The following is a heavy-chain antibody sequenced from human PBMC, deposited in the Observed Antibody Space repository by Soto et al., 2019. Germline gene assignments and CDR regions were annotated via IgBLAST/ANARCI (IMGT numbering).Heavy chain of an antibody. D-gene: IGHD1-26*01. Sequence: PGGSLRLSCAASGFTFSSYSMNWVRQAPGKGLEWLSSISSSSSYIYYADSVKGRFTISRDNAKNSLYLQMNSLRAEDTAVYYCASFEVGATPEDAFDIWGQGTMVTVSS. CDR3: ASFEVGATPEDAFDI. V-gene: IGHV3-21*01. CDR2: ISSSSSYI. CDR1: GFTFSSYS. J-gene: IGHJ3*02.